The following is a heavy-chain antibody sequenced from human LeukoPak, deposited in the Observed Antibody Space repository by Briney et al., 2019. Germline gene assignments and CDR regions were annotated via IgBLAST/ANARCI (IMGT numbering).Heavy chain of an antibody. Sequence: GGSLRLSCAASGFTFSDYYMSWIRQAPGKGLEWVSYISSSGSTVYYADSVKGRFTISRDNAKNSLYLQMSSLRAEDTAVYYCARESVRQLSSYWGQGTLVTVSS. CDR2: ISSSGSTV. J-gene: IGHJ4*02. D-gene: IGHD6-6*01. CDR1: GFTFSDYY. V-gene: IGHV3-11*01. CDR3: ARESVRQLSSY.